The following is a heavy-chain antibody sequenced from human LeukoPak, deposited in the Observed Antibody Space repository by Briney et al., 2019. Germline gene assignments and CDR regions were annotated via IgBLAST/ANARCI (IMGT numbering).Heavy chain of an antibody. CDR2: IESDGSKE. V-gene: IGHV3-30*02. CDR1: GFSFASYD. D-gene: IGHD6-19*01. Sequence: GGSLRLSCAASGFSFASYDIHWVRQAPGKGLEWVTFIESDGSKEYYADSVKGRFTISRDNSKNTVYVQMKSLSPEDTAVYYCAKEGSGWYYLDYWGQGTVVTVSS. CDR3: AKEGSGWYYLDY. J-gene: IGHJ4*02.